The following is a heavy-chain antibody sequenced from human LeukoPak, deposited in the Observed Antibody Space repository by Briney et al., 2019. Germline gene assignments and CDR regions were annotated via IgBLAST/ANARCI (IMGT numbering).Heavy chain of an antibody. CDR2: TYYNSKRFH. CDR3: ARAVTGVRSFDY. Sequence: SQTLSLTCAISGDXXXXNXXAWNWIXQXXXXXXXXXGRTYYNSKRFHDYAVSVKGRVTINPDTSKNQFSLQLDSVTPEDTAVYYCARAVTGVRSFDYWGQGTLVTVSS. V-gene: IGHV6-1*01. CDR1: GDXXXXNXXA. J-gene: IGHJ4*02. D-gene: IGHD6-19*01.